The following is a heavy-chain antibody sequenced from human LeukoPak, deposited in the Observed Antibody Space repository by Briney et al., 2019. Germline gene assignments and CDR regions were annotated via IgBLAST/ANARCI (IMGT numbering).Heavy chain of an antibody. CDR1: GFTFSSYA. CDR3: AKVAGSGGYLDH. D-gene: IGHD3-10*01. V-gene: IGHV3-23*01. Sequence: GGSLRLSCAASGFTFSSYAMSWVRQAPGKGLEWVSAISGSGGSTYYADSVKGRFTVSRDNSKNTLYVQMNSLRVEDTAVHYCAKVAGSGGYLDHWGQGTLVTVSS. CDR2: ISGSGGST. J-gene: IGHJ4*02.